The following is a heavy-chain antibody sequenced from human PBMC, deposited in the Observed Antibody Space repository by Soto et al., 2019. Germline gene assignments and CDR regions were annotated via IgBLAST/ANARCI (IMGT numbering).Heavy chain of an antibody. D-gene: IGHD2-8*01. CDR2: VYYRGRG. CDR1: GGSVSNSNYY. V-gene: IGHV4-39*01. J-gene: IGHJ4*02. Sequence: PSETLSLTCTVSGGSVSNSNYYWGWIRQSPGKGLEWIGSVYYRGRGYSKSPVKSRVTISVDTSKNQFSLNLNSVTASDTAVYYCVSQRTSVLTQAYFDYWGPGALVTVSS. CDR3: VSQRTSVLTQAYFDY.